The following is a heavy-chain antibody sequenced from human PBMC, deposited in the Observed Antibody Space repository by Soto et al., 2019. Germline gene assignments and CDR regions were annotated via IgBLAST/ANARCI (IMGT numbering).Heavy chain of an antibody. J-gene: IGHJ6*02. CDR3: ARRKYCSTSSCYADYYYGMDV. Sequence: PGESLKISCKGSGYNFTSYWIYWVRQMPGKGLEWMGRIDPSDSYTNYSPSFQGHVTISADKAINTAYLQWSSLKASDTAMYYCARRKYCSTSSCYADYYYGMDVWGQGTTVTVS. V-gene: IGHV5-10-1*01. D-gene: IGHD2-2*01. CDR2: IDPSDSYT. CDR1: GYNFTSYW.